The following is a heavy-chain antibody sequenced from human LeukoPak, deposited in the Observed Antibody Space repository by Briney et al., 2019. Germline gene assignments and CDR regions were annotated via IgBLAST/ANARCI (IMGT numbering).Heavy chain of an antibody. J-gene: IGHJ4*02. CDR3: AKVRSYDNNGYYDY. D-gene: IGHD3-22*01. CDR2: ISWDGGST. CDR1: GFTFDDYA. V-gene: IGHV3-43D*04. Sequence: GGSLRLSCAASGFTFDDYAMHWVRQAPGKGLEWVSLISWDGGSTYYADSVKGRFTISRDNSKNSLYLQMNSLRAEDTALYFCAKVRSYDNNGYYDYWGQGTLVTVSS.